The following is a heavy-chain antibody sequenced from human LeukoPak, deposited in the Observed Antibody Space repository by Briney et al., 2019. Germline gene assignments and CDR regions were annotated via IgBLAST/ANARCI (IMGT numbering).Heavy chain of an antibody. V-gene: IGHV3-30*18. CDR1: GFTFSSYG. D-gene: IGHD3-22*01. CDR3: AKDDSSGYYLDP. Sequence: GGSLRLSCAASGFTFSSYGMHWVRQAPGKGLEWVAVISYDGSNKYYADSVEGRFTISRDNSKNTLYLQMNSLRAEDTAVYYCAKDDSSGYYLDPWGQGTLVTVSS. J-gene: IGHJ5*02. CDR2: ISYDGSNK.